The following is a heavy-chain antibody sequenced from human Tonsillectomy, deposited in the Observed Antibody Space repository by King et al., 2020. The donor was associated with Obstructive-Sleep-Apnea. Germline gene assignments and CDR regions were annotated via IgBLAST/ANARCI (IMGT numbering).Heavy chain of an antibody. CDR2: IYYSGSS. CDR1: GGSISTYY. D-gene: IGHD3-10*01. J-gene: IGHJ5*02. CDR3: ARSPYGSGIIDYFDP. Sequence: QLQESGPGLVKPSETLSLTCTVSGGSISTYYWSWLRQPPGKRLEWIGYIYYSGSSNYNPSLKRRASISVDTSKNQFSLKLTSVTAADTAVYYCARSPYGSGIIDYFDPWGQGTLVTVSS. V-gene: IGHV4-59*01.